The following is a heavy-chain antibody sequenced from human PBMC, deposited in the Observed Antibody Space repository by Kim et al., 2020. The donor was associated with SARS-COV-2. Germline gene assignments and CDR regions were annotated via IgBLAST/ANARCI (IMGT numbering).Heavy chain of an antibody. D-gene: IGHD4-17*01. V-gene: IGHV4-34*01. CDR3: ARGRGGTTVVTLGLGYYYYCGMDA. Sequence: SETLSLTCAVYGGSFSGYYWSWIRQPPGKGLEWIGEINHSGSTNYNPSLKSRVTISVDTSKNQFSLKLSSVTAADTAVYYCARGRGGTTVVTLGLGYYYYCGMDAGGQGTTVPVPS. CDR1: GGSFSGYY. J-gene: IGHJ6*02. CDR2: INHSGST.